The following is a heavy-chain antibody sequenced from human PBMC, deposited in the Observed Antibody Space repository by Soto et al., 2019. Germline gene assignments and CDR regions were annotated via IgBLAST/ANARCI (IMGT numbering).Heavy chain of an antibody. V-gene: IGHV4-39*07. CDR3: ARGLGILTGYYTYYYYGMDV. J-gene: IGHJ6*02. Sequence: PSETLSLTCTVSGGSISSSSYCWGWIRQPPGKGLEWIGSIFHSGSTNYNPSLKSRVTISVDTSKNQFSLKLSSVTAADTAVYYCARGLGILTGYYTYYYYGMDVWGQGTTVTVSS. CDR1: GGSISSSSYC. CDR2: IFHSGST. D-gene: IGHD3-9*01.